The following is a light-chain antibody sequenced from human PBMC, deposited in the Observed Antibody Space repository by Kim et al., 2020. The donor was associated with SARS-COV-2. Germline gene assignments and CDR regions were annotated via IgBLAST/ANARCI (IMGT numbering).Light chain of an antibody. CDR1: SSDVGGYNY. CDR2: DVN. Sequence: QSALTQPRSVSGSPGQSVTISCTGTSSDVGGYNYISWYEQHPGKAPKLMIYDVNKRPSGVPDRFSGSKSGNTASLTISGLQPEDEANYYCCSYAGSFTHVVFGGGTKLTVL. CDR3: CSYAGSFTHVV. V-gene: IGLV2-11*01. J-gene: IGLJ2*01.